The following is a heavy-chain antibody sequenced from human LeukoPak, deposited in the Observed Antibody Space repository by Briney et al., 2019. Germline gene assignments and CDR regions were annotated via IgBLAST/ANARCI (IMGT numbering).Heavy chain of an antibody. J-gene: IGHJ6*02. D-gene: IGHD3-22*01. Sequence: PGGSLRLSCAASGFTFSDYYMSWIRQAPGKGLEWVSYISSSGSTIYYADSVKGRFTISRDNAKNSLYLQMNSLRAEDTAVYYCARAPRSGTYYYDSSGYYGYYYYGMDVWGQGTTVTVSS. CDR1: GFTFSDYY. CDR3: ARAPRSGTYYYDSSGYYGYYYYGMDV. CDR2: ISSSGSTI. V-gene: IGHV3-11*01.